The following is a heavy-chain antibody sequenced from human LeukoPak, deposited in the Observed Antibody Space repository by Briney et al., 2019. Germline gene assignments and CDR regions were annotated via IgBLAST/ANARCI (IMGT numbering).Heavy chain of an antibody. CDR2: IIPIFGTA. J-gene: IGHJ4*02. Sequence: SVKVSCKASGGTFSSYAISWVRQAPGQGLEWMGRIIPIFGTANYAQKFQGRVTITTDESTSTAYMELSRLRSEDTAVYYCARKTAVADFDYWGQGTLVTVSS. V-gene: IGHV1-69*05. CDR1: GGTFSSYA. D-gene: IGHD6-19*01. CDR3: ARKTAVADFDY.